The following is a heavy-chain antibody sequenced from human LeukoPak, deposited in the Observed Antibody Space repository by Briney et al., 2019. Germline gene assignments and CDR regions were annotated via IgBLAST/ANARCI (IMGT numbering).Heavy chain of an antibody. CDR1: GYTFTGYY. J-gene: IGHJ4*02. Sequence: ASVKVSCKASGYTFTGYYMHWVRQAPGQGLEWMGGFDPEDGETIYAQKFQGRVTMTEDTSTDTAYMELSSLRSEDTAVYYCATTLLTKGTTSENFDYWGQGTLVTVSS. CDR3: ATTLLTKGTTSENFDY. CDR2: FDPEDGET. D-gene: IGHD4-11*01. V-gene: IGHV1-24*01.